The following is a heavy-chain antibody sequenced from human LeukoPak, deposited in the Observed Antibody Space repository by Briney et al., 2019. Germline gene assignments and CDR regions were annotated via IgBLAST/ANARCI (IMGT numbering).Heavy chain of an antibody. CDR2: IYYSGST. CDR3: ARGIAVAGLYYYYGMDV. D-gene: IGHD6-19*01. Sequence: PSETLSLTCTVSGGSISSYYWSWIRQPPGKGLEWIGYIYYSGSTNYNPSLKSRVTISVDTSKNQFPLKLSSVTAADTAVYYCARGIAVAGLYYYYGMDVWGQGTTVTVSS. CDR1: GGSISSYY. V-gene: IGHV4-59*01. J-gene: IGHJ6*02.